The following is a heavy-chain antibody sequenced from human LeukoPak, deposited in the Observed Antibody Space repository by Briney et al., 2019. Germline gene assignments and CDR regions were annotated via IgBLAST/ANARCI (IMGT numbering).Heavy chain of an antibody. CDR3: ARGAVSYGSDFDY. J-gene: IGHJ4*02. CDR2: ISSSSSYI. Sequence: PGGSLRLSCAASGFTFSSYSMNWVRQAPGKGLEWVSSISSSSSYIYYADSVKGRFTISRDNAKNSLYLQMNSLRAEDTAVYYCARGAVSYGSDFDYWGQGTLVTVSS. V-gene: IGHV3-21*01. D-gene: IGHD5-18*01. CDR1: GFTFSSYS.